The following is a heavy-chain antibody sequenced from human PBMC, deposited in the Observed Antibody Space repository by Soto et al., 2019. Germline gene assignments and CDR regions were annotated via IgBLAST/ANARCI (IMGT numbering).Heavy chain of an antibody. Sequence: VQLQESGPGLVKPSWTLSLTCAVSGGSISSSNWWSWVRQPPGKGLEWIGEIYHSGITNYNPSLKSRVTISVDKSKNQVSLKLSSVTAANTAVYYCARDFGYGGYGDYWGQGTLVTVSS. CDR3: ARDFGYGGYGDY. V-gene: IGHV4-4*02. J-gene: IGHJ4*02. CDR2: IYHSGIT. D-gene: IGHD5-12*01. CDR1: GGSISSSNW.